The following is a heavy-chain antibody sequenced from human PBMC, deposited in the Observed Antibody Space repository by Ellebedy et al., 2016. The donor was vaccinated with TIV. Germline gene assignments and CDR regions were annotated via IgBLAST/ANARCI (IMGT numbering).Heavy chain of an antibody. Sequence: MPGGSLRLSCAVYGGSFSGYYWSRVRQTPGKGLEWIGEINHSGSTNYNPSLESRVTISGDTSRNQFSLKVTSVTAADTAVYYCARQKRSDRVTLMSFDTWGRGTLVTVSS. CDR2: INHSGST. V-gene: IGHV4-34*01. J-gene: IGHJ4*02. CDR3: ARQKRSDRVTLMSFDT. D-gene: IGHD3-16*01. CDR1: GGSFSGYY.